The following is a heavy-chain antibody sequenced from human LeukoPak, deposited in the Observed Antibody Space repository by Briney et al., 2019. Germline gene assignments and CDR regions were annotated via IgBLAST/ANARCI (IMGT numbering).Heavy chain of an antibody. CDR1: GFTFSNYW. V-gene: IGHV3-74*01. CDR2: IKGDGRHT. D-gene: IGHD3-9*01. J-gene: IGHJ5*01. Sequence: PGGSLRLSCAASGFTFSNYWMHWVRQAPGKGLVWVSRIKGDGRHTIYADSVKGRFTISRDNAKNTLYLQMKSLRAEDTAVYYCVRDWDHFDFDSWGLGTLVTVSS. CDR3: VRDWDHFDFDS.